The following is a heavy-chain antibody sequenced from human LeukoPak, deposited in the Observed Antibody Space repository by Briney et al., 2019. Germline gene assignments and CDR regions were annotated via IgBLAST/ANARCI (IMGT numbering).Heavy chain of an antibody. CDR2: IYYSGST. V-gene: IGHV4-61*01. Sequence: SETLSLTCTVSGGSVSSGSYYWSWLRQPPGKGLEWIGYIYYSGSTNYNPSLKSRVTISVDTSKNQFSLKLSSVTAADTAVDYWASPTLWGQGTLVTVSS. CDR1: GGSVSSGSYY. CDR3: ASPTL. J-gene: IGHJ4*02.